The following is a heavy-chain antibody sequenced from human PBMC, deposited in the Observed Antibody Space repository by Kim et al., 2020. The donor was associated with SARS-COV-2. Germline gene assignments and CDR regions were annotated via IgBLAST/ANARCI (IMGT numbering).Heavy chain of an antibody. CDR1: GFTFSSYA. J-gene: IGHJ4*02. V-gene: IGHV3-23*01. Sequence: GGSLRLSCAASGFTFSSYAMSWVRQAPGKGLEWVSSISGSGTSTYFADSVKGRFTVSRDTSKTTLYLQMNSLRAEDTAIYYCANGLDSGSYFYFDYWGQG. CDR2: ISGSGTST. D-gene: IGHD1-26*01. CDR3: ANGLDSGSYFYFDY.